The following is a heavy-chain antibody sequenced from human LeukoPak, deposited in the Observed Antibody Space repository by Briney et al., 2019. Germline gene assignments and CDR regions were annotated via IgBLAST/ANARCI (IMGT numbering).Heavy chain of an antibody. D-gene: IGHD2-21*02. V-gene: IGHV4-59*01. CDR1: GDSISRYY. Sequence: SETLSLTCTVSGDSISRYYWSWMREPPRKGLGWNGYIYYSGSTKYNPSLKSRVTISVDTSKNKYSLKLSSVTAADTAVYYCARVGGGDWDNEYYFDYWGQGTLVTVSS. CDR2: IYYSGST. J-gene: IGHJ4*02. CDR3: ARVGGGDWDNEYYFDY.